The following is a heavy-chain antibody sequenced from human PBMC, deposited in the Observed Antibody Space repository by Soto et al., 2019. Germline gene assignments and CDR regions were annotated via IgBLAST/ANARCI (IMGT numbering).Heavy chain of an antibody. CDR3: ARGGYCSSTSCYTDYYYGMDV. V-gene: IGHV3-48*02. Sequence: GGSLRLSCAASGFTFSSYSMNWVRQAPGKGLEWVSYISSSSSTIYYADSVKGRFTISRDNAKNSLYLQMNSLRDEDTAVYYCARGGYCSSTSCYTDYYYGMDVWGQGTTVTVSS. D-gene: IGHD2-2*02. CDR1: GFTFSSYS. J-gene: IGHJ6*02. CDR2: ISSSSSTI.